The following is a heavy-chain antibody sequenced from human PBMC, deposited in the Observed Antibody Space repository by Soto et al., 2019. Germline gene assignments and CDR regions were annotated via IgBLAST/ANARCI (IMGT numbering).Heavy chain of an antibody. CDR2: ISGSGGST. CDR1: GFTFSSYA. CDR3: AKDAGYDSSGYPLGYFDL. J-gene: IGHJ2*01. V-gene: IGHV3-23*01. D-gene: IGHD3-22*01. Sequence: GGSLRLSCAASGFTFSSYAMSWVRQAPGKGLEWVSAISGSGGSTYYADSVKGRFTISRDNSKNTLYLQMNSLRAEDTAVYYCAKDAGYDSSGYPLGYFDLWGRGTLVTVSS.